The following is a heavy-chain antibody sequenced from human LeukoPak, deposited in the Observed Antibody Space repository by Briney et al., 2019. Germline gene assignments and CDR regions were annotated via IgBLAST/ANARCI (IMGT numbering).Heavy chain of an antibody. D-gene: IGHD1-26*01. CDR3: VRGSIVGRYYFDY. J-gene: IGHJ4*02. Sequence: GGSPRLSCAASGFTVSGNYMSWVRQAPGKGLEWVSVIYIDGNTYYADSVRGRFTISRDNSKNTVYLQMSSLRAEDTAVYYCVRGSIVGRYYFDYWGQGTLVTVSS. CDR1: GFTVSGNY. CDR2: IYIDGNT. V-gene: IGHV3-66*01.